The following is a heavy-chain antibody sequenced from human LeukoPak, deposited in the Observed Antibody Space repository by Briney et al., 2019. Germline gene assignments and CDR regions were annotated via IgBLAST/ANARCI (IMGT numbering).Heavy chain of an antibody. D-gene: IGHD3-22*01. Sequence: SGGSLRLSCAASGFFRSYAMSWVRQAPGKGLEWVLAISGSGTSTYYADSVKGRFTIPRDNSKNTLYLQMNSLRAEDTAVYYCEGTYYYDSSDDYWGQGTLVTVSS. J-gene: IGHJ4*02. V-gene: IGHV3-23*01. CDR1: GFFRSYA. CDR3: EGTYYYDSSDDY. CDR2: ISGSGTST.